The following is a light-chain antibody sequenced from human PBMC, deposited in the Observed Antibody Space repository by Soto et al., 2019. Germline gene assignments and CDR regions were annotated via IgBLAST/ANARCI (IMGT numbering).Light chain of an antibody. CDR2: KAS. V-gene: IGKV1-5*03. Sequence: DIQMTQSPSTLSASVGDRVTITCRASQSISNWLAWYQQKPGKAPKLLIYKASSLESGVPSRFSGSGSGTEFTLTISSLQPDDFATYYCQQYNSYSWTFGQGTKVDIK. J-gene: IGKJ1*01. CDR1: QSISNW. CDR3: QQYNSYSWT.